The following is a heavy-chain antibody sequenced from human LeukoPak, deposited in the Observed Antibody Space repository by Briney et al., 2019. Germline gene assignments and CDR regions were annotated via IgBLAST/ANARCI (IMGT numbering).Heavy chain of an antibody. CDR2: ISGSGGST. J-gene: IGHJ4*02. CDR3: AKDRFSIVVVVAATFDY. V-gene: IGHV3-23*01. CDR1: GFTFSSYA. D-gene: IGHD2-15*01. Sequence: PGGSLRLSCAASGFTFSSYAMSWVRQAPGKGLEWVSAISGSGGSTYYADSVKGRFTISRDNSKNTLYLQMNSLRAEDTAVYYCAKDRFSIVVVVAATFDYWGQGTLVTVSS.